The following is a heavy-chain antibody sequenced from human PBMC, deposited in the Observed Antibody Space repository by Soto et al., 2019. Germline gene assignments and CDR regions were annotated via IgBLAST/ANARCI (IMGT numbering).Heavy chain of an antibody. J-gene: IGHJ3*02. CDR1: GFTFSSYA. Sequence: PGGSLRLSCAASGFTFSSYAMSWVRQAPGKGLEWVSAISGSGGSTYYADSVKGRFTISRDNSKNTPYLQMNSLRAEDTAVYYCAKDQGITFGGVIVISAFDIWGQGTMVTVSS. CDR3: AKDQGITFGGVIVISAFDI. D-gene: IGHD3-16*02. V-gene: IGHV3-23*01. CDR2: ISGSGGST.